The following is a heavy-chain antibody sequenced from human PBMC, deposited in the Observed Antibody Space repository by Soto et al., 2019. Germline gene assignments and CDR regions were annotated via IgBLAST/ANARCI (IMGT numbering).Heavy chain of an antibody. Sequence: QAQLVQSGAEVTKPGASVKVSCKASGYTFTGYDMNWVRQATGQGLEWMGWMNPNSGNTGYAQNFQGRVTMTRDNSITTAYMELTSLRDADSAVYYCAGEKVGTTGNDFWGQGTRVTVSS. CDR3: AGEKVGTTGNDF. CDR1: GYTFTGYD. V-gene: IGHV1-8*01. D-gene: IGHD1-26*01. J-gene: IGHJ4*02. CDR2: MNPNSGNT.